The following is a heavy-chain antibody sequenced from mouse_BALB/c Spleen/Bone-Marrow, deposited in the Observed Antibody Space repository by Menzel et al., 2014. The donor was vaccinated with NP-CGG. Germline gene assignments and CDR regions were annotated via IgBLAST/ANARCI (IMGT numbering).Heavy chain of an antibody. J-gene: IGHJ2*01. CDR3: ASCGGFRDFVY. CDR1: GYTFTDYV. V-gene: IGHV1-77*01. Sequence: VQLVECGPEQEKSGASVKMSCKASGYTFTDYVISWVKQRTGQGLEWIGEIYPGSGSTYYNEKFKGKATLTADKSSNPAYMQLSSMTSEDSAVYFCASCGGFRDFVYWGQGTPLTVSS. CDR2: IYPGSGST.